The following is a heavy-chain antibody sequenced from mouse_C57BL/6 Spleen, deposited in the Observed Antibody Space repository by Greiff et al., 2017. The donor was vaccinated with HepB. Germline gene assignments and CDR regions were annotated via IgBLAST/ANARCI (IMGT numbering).Heavy chain of an antibody. CDR2: INPGSGGT. J-gene: IGHJ4*01. CDR1: GYAFTNYL. Sequence: VQLQQSGAELVRPGTSVKVSCKASGYAFTNYLIEWVKQRPGQGLEWIGVINPGSGGTNYNEKFKGKATLTADKSSSTAYMQLSSLTSEDSAVYFCASTTVVSTSESMDYWGQGTSVTVSS. V-gene: IGHV1-54*01. CDR3: ASTTVVSTSESMDY. D-gene: IGHD1-1*01.